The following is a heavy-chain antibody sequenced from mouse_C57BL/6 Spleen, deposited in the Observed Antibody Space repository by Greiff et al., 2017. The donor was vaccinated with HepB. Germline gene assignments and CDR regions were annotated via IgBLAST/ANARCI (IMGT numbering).Heavy chain of an antibody. V-gene: IGHV1-53*01. CDR3: ARDDYYGSSPPWFAY. J-gene: IGHJ3*01. CDR1: GYTFTSYW. D-gene: IGHD1-1*01. CDR2: INPSNGGT. Sequence: QVQLQQSGTELVKPGASVKLSCKASGYTFTSYWMHWVKQRPGQGLEWIGNINPSNGGTNYNEKFKSKATLTVDKSSSTAYMQLSSLTSEDSAVYYLARDDYYGSSPPWFAYWGQGTLVTVSA.